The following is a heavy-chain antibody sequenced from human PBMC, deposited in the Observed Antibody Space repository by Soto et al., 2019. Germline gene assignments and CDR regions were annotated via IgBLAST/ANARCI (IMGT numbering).Heavy chain of an antibody. CDR1: GGSISSYY. D-gene: IGHD3-22*01. Sequence: SETLSLTCTVSGGSISSYYWSWIRQPPGKGLEWIGYIYYSGITDYNPSLKSRFTISRDNSKKTLYLQMNALRPEDTAVYYCARDSYYHSSSGYYVFDYWGQGTLVTVSS. CDR3: ARDSYYHSSSGYYVFDY. CDR2: IYYSGIT. V-gene: IGHV4-59*01. J-gene: IGHJ4*02.